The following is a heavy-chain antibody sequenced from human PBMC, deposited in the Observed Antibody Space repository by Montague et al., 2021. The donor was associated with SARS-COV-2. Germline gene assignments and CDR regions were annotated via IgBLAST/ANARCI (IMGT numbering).Heavy chain of an antibody. V-gene: IGHV3-23*01. CDR3: AKREQWLVYFDY. CDR1: GFTFSSYA. Sequence: SLSLSCAASGFTFSSYAMSWVRQAPGKGLEWVSAISGSGGSTYYTDSVKGRFTISRDNSKNTLYLQMNSLRAEDTAVYYCAKREQWLVYFDYWGQGTLVTVSS. CDR2: ISGSGGST. D-gene: IGHD6-19*01. J-gene: IGHJ4*02.